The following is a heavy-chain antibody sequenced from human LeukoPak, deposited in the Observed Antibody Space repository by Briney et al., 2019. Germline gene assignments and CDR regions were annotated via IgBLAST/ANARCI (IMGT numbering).Heavy chain of an antibody. CDR1: GFTFNTYS. J-gene: IGHJ4*02. CDR3: ARDYYDSSSSYFDY. V-gene: IGHV3-48*01. Sequence: GGSLRLSCAASGFTFNTYSMNWVRQAPGKGLGWVSYISSSSNIIFYADSVKGRFTISRDNAKKSLFLQMNSLGAEDTAVYYCARDYYDSSSSYFDYWGQGTLVTVSS. CDR2: ISSSSNII. D-gene: IGHD3-22*01.